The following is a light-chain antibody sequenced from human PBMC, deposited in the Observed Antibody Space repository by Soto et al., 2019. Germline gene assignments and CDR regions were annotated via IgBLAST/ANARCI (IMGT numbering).Light chain of an antibody. CDR1: QSVTNS. CDR3: QQRSNWPSLT. J-gene: IGKJ4*01. V-gene: IGKV3-11*01. CDR2: LAS. Sequence: IVLAQSPGTLSLSPWERATLSCRANQSVTNSFLAWYQQKPGQAPRLLIYLASNRAAGVPARFSGSGSGTDFTLTISSLEPEDFAVYYCQQRSNWPSLTFGGGTKVDIK.